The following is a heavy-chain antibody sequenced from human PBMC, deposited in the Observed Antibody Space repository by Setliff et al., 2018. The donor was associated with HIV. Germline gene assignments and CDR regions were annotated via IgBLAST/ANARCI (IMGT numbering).Heavy chain of an antibody. CDR1: GGSFSSYH. V-gene: IGHV4-4*07. D-gene: IGHD1-1*01. CDR3: ARDAGTYAPLDF. Sequence: SETLSLTCTVSGGSFSSYHWSWIRHRAGKGLEWIGRIYSSGSNTYNPSLKSRVIMSVDTSKNQIFLRLRSVTAADTAVYYCARDAGTYAPLDFWGQGILVTVSS. J-gene: IGHJ4*02. CDR2: IYSSGSN.